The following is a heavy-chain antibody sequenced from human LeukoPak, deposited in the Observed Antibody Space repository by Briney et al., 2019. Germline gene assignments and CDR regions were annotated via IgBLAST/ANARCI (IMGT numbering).Heavy chain of an antibody. CDR2: IFGDGSA. V-gene: IGHV4-4*07. D-gene: IGHD6-13*01. CDR1: GGSINNYY. Sequence: SETLSLTCNVSGGSINNYYWNWIRQPAGKGLEWIGRIFGDGSANYNPSLKSRVTMSVVTSKNQFSLKLISLTAADTAVYYCARSYSSSWDPLDYWGQGTLVTVSS. J-gene: IGHJ4*02. CDR3: ARSYSSSWDPLDY.